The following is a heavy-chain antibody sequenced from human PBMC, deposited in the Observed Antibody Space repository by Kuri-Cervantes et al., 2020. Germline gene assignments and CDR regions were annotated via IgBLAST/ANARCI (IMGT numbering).Heavy chain of an antibody. CDR1: GGTFSSYA. CDR2: IIPIFGTA. J-gene: IGHJ3*02. Sequence: SVKVSCKASGGTFSSYAISWVRQAPGQGLEWMGGIIPIFGTANYAQKFQGRVTMTRDTSTSTVYMELSSLRSEDTAVYYCARDLDYYDSSGYSHAFDIWGQGTMVTVSS. CDR3: ARDLDYYDSSGYSHAFDI. V-gene: IGHV1-69*05. D-gene: IGHD3-22*01.